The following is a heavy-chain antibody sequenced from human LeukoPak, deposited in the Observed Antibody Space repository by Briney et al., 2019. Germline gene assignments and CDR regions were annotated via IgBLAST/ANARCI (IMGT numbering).Heavy chain of an antibody. CDR1: GGSISSSNW. V-gene: IGHV4-4*02. D-gene: IGHD6-13*01. CDR3: ARGGSSWPRDAFDI. CDR2: IYHSGST. Sequence: SETLSLTCAVSGGSISSSNWWSWVRQPPGKGLEWIGEIYHSGSTNYNPSLKSRVTISVDKSKNQFSLKLSSVTAADTAVYYCARGGSSWPRDAFDIWGQGTMVTVSS. J-gene: IGHJ3*02.